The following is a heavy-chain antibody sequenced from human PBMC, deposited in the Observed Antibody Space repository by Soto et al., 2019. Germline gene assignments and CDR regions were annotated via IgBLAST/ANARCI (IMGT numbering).Heavy chain of an antibody. CDR3: ARALGYSGYAGMDV. Sequence: ASVKVSCKASGYTFTIYGINWVRQAPGQGLEWMGWISPDNGNTNYAQKLQGRVTMTIDTSTNTAYMELRSLRSDDTAVYYCARALGYSGYAGMDVWGQGTTVTVSS. J-gene: IGHJ6*02. D-gene: IGHD5-12*01. V-gene: IGHV1-18*01. CDR2: ISPDNGNT. CDR1: GYTFTIYG.